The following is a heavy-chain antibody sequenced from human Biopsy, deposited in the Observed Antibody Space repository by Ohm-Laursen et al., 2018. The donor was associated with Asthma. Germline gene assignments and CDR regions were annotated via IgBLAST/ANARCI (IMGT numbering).Heavy chain of an antibody. D-gene: IGHD2-15*01. Sequence: TLSLTCTVSGVSIRSYYWTWIRQPPGKGLEWIGNIHYSGSTYSNPSLKSRVTISVDTSKKQISLRLSSVIAADTAVYYCAGFCSGGNCPDHWGQGTLVTVSS. V-gene: IGHV4-59*01. CDR2: IHYSGST. CDR3: AGFCSGGNCPDH. J-gene: IGHJ4*02. CDR1: GVSIRSYY.